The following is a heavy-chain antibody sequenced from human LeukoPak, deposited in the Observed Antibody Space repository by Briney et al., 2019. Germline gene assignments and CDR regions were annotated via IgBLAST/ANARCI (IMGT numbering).Heavy chain of an antibody. V-gene: IGHV3-21*06. Sequence: GSLKLSSSTSGFRFKKSSILWFRQASGKGLELVSSISIGSSPYTYYADSLKGRFTISRDNAKNSVCLQMNSLRPEDTAVYYCASYTLWYGDSWGQGTLVTVSS. CDR2: ISIGSSPYT. J-gene: IGHJ4*02. CDR1: GFRFKKSS. CDR3: ASYTLWYGDS. D-gene: IGHD3-10*01.